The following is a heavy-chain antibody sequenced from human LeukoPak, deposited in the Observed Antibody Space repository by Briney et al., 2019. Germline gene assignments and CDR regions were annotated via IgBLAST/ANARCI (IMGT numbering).Heavy chain of an antibody. CDR1: GYTFTSHG. J-gene: IGHJ4*02. CDR2: VSTYNGNT. D-gene: IGHD5-18*01. V-gene: IGHV1-18*04. Sequence: ASVKVSCKASGYTFTSHGISWVRQAPGQGLEWMGWVSTYNGNTNYVPRYQGRVAMTTDTSTSTAYMELRSLRSDDTAVYYCARDVDTATDQINDYWGQGTLVTVSS. CDR3: ARDVDTATDQINDY.